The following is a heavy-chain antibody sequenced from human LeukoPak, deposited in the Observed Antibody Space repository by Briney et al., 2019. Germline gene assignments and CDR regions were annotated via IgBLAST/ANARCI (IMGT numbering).Heavy chain of an antibody. D-gene: IGHD6-19*01. V-gene: IGHV3-23*01. J-gene: IGHJ4*02. CDR1: GFTFSSYA. Sequence: TGGSLRLPCAASGFTFSSYAMSWVRQAPGKGLEWVSAISGSGGSTYYADSVKGRFTISRDNSKNTLYLQMNSLRAEDTAVYYCAKLDSSGWYRGDYWGQGTLVTVSS. CDR3: AKLDSSGWYRGDY. CDR2: ISGSGGST.